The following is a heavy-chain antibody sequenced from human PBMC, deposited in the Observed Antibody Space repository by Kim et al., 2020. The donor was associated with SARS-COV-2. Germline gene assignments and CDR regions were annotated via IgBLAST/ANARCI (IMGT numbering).Heavy chain of an antibody. CDR2: ISGSGGMT. J-gene: IGHJ2*01. CDR1: GLTFSSYH. V-gene: IGHV3-23*01. CDR3: VKHRVTGYWYFDL. D-gene: IGHD2-8*02. Sequence: GGSLRLSCGVSGLTFSSYHMSWVRQAPGKGLEWVSVISGSGGMTDYADSVKGRFTISRDNSKNTLYVQLNSLRAEDTAVYYCVKHRVTGYWYFDLWGRGTLVTVSS.